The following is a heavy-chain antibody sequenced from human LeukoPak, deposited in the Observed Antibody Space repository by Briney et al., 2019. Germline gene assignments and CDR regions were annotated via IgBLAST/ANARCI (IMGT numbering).Heavy chain of an antibody. CDR1: AGSISSSSYY. CDR3: AILKYSSSPFDY. Sequence: SETLSLTCTVSAGSISSSSYYWGWIRQPPGKGREWIGSICYSGSTYYNPSLKSRVTISVHTSKNQFSLKLSSVTAADTAVYFCAILKYSSSPFDYWGQGTLVTVSS. CDR2: ICYSGST. D-gene: IGHD6-6*01. V-gene: IGHV4-39*01. J-gene: IGHJ4*02.